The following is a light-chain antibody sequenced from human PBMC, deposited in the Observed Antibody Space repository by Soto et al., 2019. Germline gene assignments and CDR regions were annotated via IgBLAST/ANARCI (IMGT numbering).Light chain of an antibody. V-gene: IGKV3-15*01. CDR2: GAS. CDR1: QSVSSN. J-gene: IGKJ1*01. Sequence: EIVMTQSPATPSVSPGDRATLSCRASQSVSSNLAWYQQKPGQAPRLLIYGASTRATGIPARFSGSGSGTEFTLTISSLQSEDFAVYYCQQYNNWPPGTFGQGTKVDIK. CDR3: QQYNNWPPGT.